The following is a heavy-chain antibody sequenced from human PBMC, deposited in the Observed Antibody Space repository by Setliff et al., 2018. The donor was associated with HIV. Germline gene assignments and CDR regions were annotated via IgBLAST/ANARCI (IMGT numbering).Heavy chain of an antibody. CDR3: ARDSVSEGYFDL. D-gene: IGHD3-10*01. CDR1: GDSISGYY. J-gene: IGHJ2*01. V-gene: IGHV4-4*07. CDR2: MHTSGNT. Sequence: SETLSLTCTSSGDSISGYYWSWIRQPAGKGLEWIGRMHTSGNTNYNPSLKSRVTMSVDTSKNQFSLRLSSVTAADTAVYYCARDSVSEGYFDLWGRGTLVTVSS.